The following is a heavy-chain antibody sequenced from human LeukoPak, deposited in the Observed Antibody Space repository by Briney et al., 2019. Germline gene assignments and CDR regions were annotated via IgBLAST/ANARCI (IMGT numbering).Heavy chain of an antibody. J-gene: IGHJ4*02. CDR1: GGSISSYY. CDR3: ARDRGYDFWSGYYSLYFDY. D-gene: IGHD3-3*01. Sequence: SETLSLTCTVSGGSISSYYWSWIRQPPGKGLEWIGYIYYSGSTNYNPSLKSRVTISVGTSKNQFSLKLSSVTAADTAVYYCARDRGYDFWSGYYSLYFDYWGQGTLVTVSS. V-gene: IGHV4-59*01. CDR2: IYYSGST.